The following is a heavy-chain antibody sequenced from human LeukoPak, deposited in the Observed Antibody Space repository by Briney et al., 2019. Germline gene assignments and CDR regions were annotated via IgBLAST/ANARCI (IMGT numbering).Heavy chain of an antibody. J-gene: IGHJ6*03. Sequence: PSETLSLTCAVYGGSFSGYYWSWIRQPPGKGLEWIGEINHSGSTNYNPSLKSRVTISVDTSKNRFSLKLSSVTAADTAVYYCVGLRNYYYYYYMDVWGKGTTVTVSS. D-gene: IGHD1-14*01. CDR1: GGSFSGYY. CDR2: INHSGST. V-gene: IGHV4-34*01. CDR3: VGLRNYYYYYYMDV.